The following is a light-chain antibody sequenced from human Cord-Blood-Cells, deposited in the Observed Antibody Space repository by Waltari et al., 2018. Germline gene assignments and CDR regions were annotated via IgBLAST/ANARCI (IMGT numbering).Light chain of an antibody. J-gene: IGKJ5*01. CDR1: QSISSY. V-gene: IGKV1-39*01. Sequence: DIQMTQSPSSLSASVGDRVTITCRASQSISSYLNWYQQKPGKAPKLLIYAASSLQSGVPSRFSGSGSGTDFTLTISSLQPEDFATYYCQQSYRTLPSPFGQGTRLEIK. CDR2: AAS. CDR3: QQSYRTLPSP.